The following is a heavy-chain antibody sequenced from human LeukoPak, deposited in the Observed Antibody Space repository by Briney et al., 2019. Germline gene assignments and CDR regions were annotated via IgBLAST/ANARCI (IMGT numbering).Heavy chain of an antibody. J-gene: IGHJ4*02. CDR1: GFTFSSYA. CDR3: AKSDGYGDYGFDY. V-gene: IGHV3-23*01. Sequence: TGGSLRLSCAASGFTFSSYAMSWVRQALGKGLEWVSAISGSGGSTYYADSVKGRFTISRDNSKNTLYLQMNSLRAEDTAVYYCAKSDGYGDYGFDYWGQGTLVTVSS. D-gene: IGHD4-17*01. CDR2: ISGSGGST.